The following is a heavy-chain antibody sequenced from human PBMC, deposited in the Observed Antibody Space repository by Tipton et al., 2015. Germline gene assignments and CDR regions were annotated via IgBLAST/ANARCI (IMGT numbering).Heavy chain of an antibody. Sequence: SLRLSCSASGFTFIDYWMHWVRQVPGKGLAWVSRIDHDGSGTGYADSVKGRFTVSRDNAKNMLYLQMNSLTAEDTAVYYCARDISDCTNGVCYRRRFDYWGQGTLVTVSS. V-gene: IGHV3-74*01. CDR2: IDHDGSGT. CDR3: ARDISDCTNGVCYRRRFDY. D-gene: IGHD2-8*01. CDR1: GFTFIDYW. J-gene: IGHJ4*02.